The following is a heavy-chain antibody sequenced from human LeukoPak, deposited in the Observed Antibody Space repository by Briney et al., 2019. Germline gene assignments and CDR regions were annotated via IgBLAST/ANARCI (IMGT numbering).Heavy chain of an antibody. CDR1: GASVGSAGYY. CDR2: IYYIRNT. Sequence: SETLSLTCTVSGASVGSAGYYWTWVRQPPGGGLEWIGYIYYIRNTYYNPSLKSRVTMSLDPSNNQFSLRLNSVTAADTAVYYCARVRYYGSGKLVWFDPWGQGTLVTVSS. D-gene: IGHD3-10*01. J-gene: IGHJ5*02. V-gene: IGHV4-61*08. CDR3: ARVRYYGSGKLVWFDP.